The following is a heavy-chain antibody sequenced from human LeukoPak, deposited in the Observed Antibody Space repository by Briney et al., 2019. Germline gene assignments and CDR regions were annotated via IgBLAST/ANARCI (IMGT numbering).Heavy chain of an antibody. J-gene: IGHJ4*02. V-gene: IGHV4-34*01. D-gene: IGHD2-21*01. CDR3: ARATIRDNEFDC. Sequence: SETLSLTCAVYGGSFSGYYWSWIRQPPGKGLEWIGEINHSGSTNYNPSLKSRVTISVDTSKNQFSLKLSSVTAADTAVYYCARATIRDNEFDCWGQGTLVTVSS. CDR1: GGSFSGYY. CDR2: INHSGST.